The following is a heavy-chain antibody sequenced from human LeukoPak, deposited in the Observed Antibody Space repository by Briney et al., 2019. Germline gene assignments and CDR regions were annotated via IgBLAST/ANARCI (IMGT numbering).Heavy chain of an antibody. J-gene: IGHJ4*02. CDR3: AGGASEYSSSGDFAC. CDR1: GFTFNSYS. D-gene: IGHD6-6*01. CDR2: ISSSSSTI. V-gene: IGHV3-48*01. Sequence: PGGSLRLSCAASGFTFNSYSMNWVRQAPGKGLEWVSYISSSSSTIYYADSEKGRFIISRDNAKNSLYLQMNSLSADDTAVYYCAGGASEYSSSGDFACWGQGTLVTVSS.